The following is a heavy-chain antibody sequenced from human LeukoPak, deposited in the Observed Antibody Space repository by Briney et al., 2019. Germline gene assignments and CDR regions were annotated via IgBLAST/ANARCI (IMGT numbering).Heavy chain of an antibody. Sequence: GGSLRLSCAASGFTFSNYAMHWVRQGLVKGLESMAVVSHDGIQTYYADSVKGRFTISRDNSKSTLFLQMNSLRDEDTAVYYCARDRRVHDYGGTPYWGQGTLVTVSS. CDR2: VSHDGIQT. CDR1: GFTFSNYA. J-gene: IGHJ4*02. V-gene: IGHV3-30-3*01. CDR3: ARDRRVHDYGGTPY. D-gene: IGHD4-23*01.